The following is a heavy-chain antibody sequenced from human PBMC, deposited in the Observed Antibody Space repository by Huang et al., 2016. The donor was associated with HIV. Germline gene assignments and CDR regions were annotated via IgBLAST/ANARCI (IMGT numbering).Heavy chain of an antibody. J-gene: IGHJ4*02. V-gene: IGHV4-61*08. CDR2: AYYDGST. Sequence: QVHLQESGPGLVKPSETLSLTCTVSGGSVSSGDYYWSWVRQPPGKGLEWIAYAYYDGSTNHNPSLEIRPSMSVDTSRNQFSLKLRSVTAADTAVYYCSRINYAKTTYYLDFDFWGQGTLVTVSS. CDR3: SRINYAKTTYYLDFDF. CDR1: GGSVSSGDYY. D-gene: IGHD3-22*01.